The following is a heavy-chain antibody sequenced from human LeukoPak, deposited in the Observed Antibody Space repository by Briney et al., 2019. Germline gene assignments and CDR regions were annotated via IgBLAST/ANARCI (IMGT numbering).Heavy chain of an antibody. V-gene: IGHV3-21*01. CDR1: GFTFSSYA. CDR3: ARDYHTDFPYYYYGMDV. Sequence: GGSLRLSCAASGFTFSSYAMSWVRQAPGKGLEWVSSISSSSSYIYYADSVKGRFTISRDNAKNSLYLQMNSLRAEDTAVYYCARDYHTDFPYYYYGMDVWGQGTTVTVSS. J-gene: IGHJ6*02. D-gene: IGHD2-21*02. CDR2: ISSSSSYI.